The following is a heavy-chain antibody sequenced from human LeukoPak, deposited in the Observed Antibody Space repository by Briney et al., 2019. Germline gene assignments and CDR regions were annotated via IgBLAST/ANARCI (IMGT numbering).Heavy chain of an antibody. J-gene: IGHJ3*02. V-gene: IGHV1-8*01. Sequence: ASVKVSCKASGYTFTSYDINWVRQATGQGLEWMGWMNPNSGNTGYAQKFQGRVTMTRNTSISTAYMVLSSLRSKDTAVYYCAILRFLEWFAAFDIWGQGTMVTVSS. D-gene: IGHD3-3*01. CDR2: MNPNSGNT. CDR1: GYTFTSYD. CDR3: AILRFLEWFAAFDI.